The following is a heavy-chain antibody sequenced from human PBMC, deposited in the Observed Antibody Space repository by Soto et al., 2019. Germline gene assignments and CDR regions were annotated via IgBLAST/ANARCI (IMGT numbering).Heavy chain of an antibody. D-gene: IGHD2-15*01. J-gene: IGHJ6*02. CDR1: GYTFTGYY. Sequence: GASVKVSCKASGYTFTGYYMHWVRQAPGQGLEWMGWINPNSGGTNYAQKFQGWVTMTRDTSISTAYMELSRLRSDDTAVYYCARGLLPLNYYYGMDVWGQGTTVTVSS. CDR2: INPNSGGT. CDR3: ARGLLPLNYYYGMDV. V-gene: IGHV1-2*04.